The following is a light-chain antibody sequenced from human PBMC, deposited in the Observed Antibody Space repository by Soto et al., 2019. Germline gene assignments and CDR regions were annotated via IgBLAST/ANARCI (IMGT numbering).Light chain of an antibody. CDR1: SSDVGGYNY. J-gene: IGLJ3*02. CDR3: SSYTSSSTLV. CDR2: EVS. V-gene: IGLV2-14*01. Sequence: QSVLTQPASVSGSPGQSITISCTGTSSDVGGYNYVSWYQQHPGKAPKLMIYEVSNRPSGVSHRFSGSKSDNTASLTISGLQAEDEADYYCSSYTSSSTLVFGGVTKVTVL.